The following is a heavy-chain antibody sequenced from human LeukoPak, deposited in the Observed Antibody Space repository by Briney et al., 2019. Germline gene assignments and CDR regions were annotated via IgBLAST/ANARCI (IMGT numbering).Heavy chain of an antibody. V-gene: IGHV4-39*07. Sequence: SETLSLTCTVSGVSISSSSYYWGWIRQPPGKGLEWIGSIYYSGSTYYNPSLKSRVTISVDTSKNQFSLKLSSVTAADTAVYYCARAGDYYYYYGMDVWGQGTTVTVSS. CDR2: IYYSGST. J-gene: IGHJ6*02. CDR1: GVSISSSSYY. CDR3: ARAGDYYYYYGMDV. D-gene: IGHD3-10*01.